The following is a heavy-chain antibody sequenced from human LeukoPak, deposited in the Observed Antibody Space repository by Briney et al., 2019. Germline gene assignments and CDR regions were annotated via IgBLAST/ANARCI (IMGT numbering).Heavy chain of an antibody. CDR2: IYPGDSDT. J-gene: IGHJ4*02. D-gene: IGHD1-26*01. CDR3: ATSGSGSNYEIDY. Sequence: GESLKISCQGSGYSFTSYWIGWVRQMPGKGLEWMGVIYPGDSDTRYSPSFQAQFTISADKSISTCYLQWSSLKVWDTARYYCATSGSGSNYEIDYWGQGTLVTVSS. V-gene: IGHV5-51*01. CDR1: GYSFTSYW.